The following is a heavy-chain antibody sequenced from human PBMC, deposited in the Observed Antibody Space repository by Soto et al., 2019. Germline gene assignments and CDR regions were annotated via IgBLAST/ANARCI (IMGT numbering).Heavy chain of an antibody. J-gene: IGHJ3*02. CDR1: GFTFSSYS. D-gene: IGHD6-25*01. CDR3: ARRSGIAASIAFDI. Sequence: EVQLVESGGGLVQPGGSLRLSCAASGFTFSSYSMNWVRQAPGKGLEWVSYISSSSSTIYYADSVKGRFTISRDNAKNSLYLKMNSLRAEDTAVYYCARRSGIAASIAFDIWGQGTMVTVSS. CDR2: ISSSSSTI. V-gene: IGHV3-48*01.